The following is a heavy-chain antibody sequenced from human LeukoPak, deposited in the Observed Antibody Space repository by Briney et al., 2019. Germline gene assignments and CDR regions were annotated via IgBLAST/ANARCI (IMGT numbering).Heavy chain of an antibody. CDR3: ARDYCSGGSCYSLGGHPSKNWFDP. J-gene: IGHJ5*02. Sequence: ASVKLSCKASGYTFTGYYMHWVRQAPGQGLEWMGWINPNSGGTNYAQKFQGRVTMTRDTSISTAYMELSRLRSDDTAVYYCARDYCSGGSCYSLGGHPSKNWFDPWGQGTLVTVSS. CDR1: GYTFTGYY. D-gene: IGHD2-15*01. CDR2: INPNSGGT. V-gene: IGHV1-2*02.